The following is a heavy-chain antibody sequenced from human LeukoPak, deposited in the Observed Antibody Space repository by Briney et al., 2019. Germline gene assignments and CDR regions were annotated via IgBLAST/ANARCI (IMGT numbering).Heavy chain of an antibody. Sequence: AASVKVSCKASGYTFTGYYMHWVRQAPGQGLEWMGWINPNSGGTNYAQKFQGRVTMTRDTSISTAYMELSRLRSDDTAVYYCARDFFGQWLVQNLNWFDPWGQGTLVTVSS. CDR2: INPNSGGT. J-gene: IGHJ5*02. CDR3: ARDFFGQWLVQNLNWFDP. D-gene: IGHD6-19*01. V-gene: IGHV1-2*02. CDR1: GYTFTGYY.